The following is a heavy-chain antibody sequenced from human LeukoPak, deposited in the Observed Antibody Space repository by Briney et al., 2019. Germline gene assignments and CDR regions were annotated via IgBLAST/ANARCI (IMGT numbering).Heavy chain of an antibody. Sequence: GGSLRLSCAASGFTFSSYSMNWVRQAPGKGLEWVSAISGSGGSTYYADSVKGRFTISRDNSKNTLYLQMNSLRAEDTAVYYCAKRGVLWFGELLGPSYYFDYWGQGTLVTVSS. J-gene: IGHJ4*02. CDR3: AKRGVLWFGELLGPSYYFDY. CDR2: ISGSGGST. V-gene: IGHV3-23*01. CDR1: GFTFSSYS. D-gene: IGHD3-10*01.